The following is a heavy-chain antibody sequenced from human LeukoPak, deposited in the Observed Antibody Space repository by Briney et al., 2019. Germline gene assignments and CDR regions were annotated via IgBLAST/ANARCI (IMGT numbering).Heavy chain of an antibody. J-gene: IGHJ4*02. CDR1: GYTFTSYA. CDR2: FNTNTGNP. CDR3: ARDKRWSHINRGADY. D-gene: IGHD2-15*01. V-gene: IGHV7-4-1*02. Sequence: ASVKVSCKASGYTFTSYAMNWVRQAPGQGLEWMGWFNTNTGNPTYAQGFTGRFVFSLDTSVSTAYLQISSLKAEDTAVYYCARDKRWSHINRGADYWGQGTLVTVSS.